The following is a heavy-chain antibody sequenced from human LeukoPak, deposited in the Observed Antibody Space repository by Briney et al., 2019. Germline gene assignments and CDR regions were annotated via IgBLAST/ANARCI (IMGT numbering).Heavy chain of an antibody. V-gene: IGHV3-30-3*01. CDR1: GFTFSSYA. J-gene: IGHJ4*02. D-gene: IGHD5-24*01. CDR2: ISYDGSNK. CDR3: AREKMATIPFDY. Sequence: GGSLRPSCAASGFTFSSYAMHWVRQAPGKGLEWVAVISYDGSNKYYADSVKGRFTISRDNSKNTLYLQMNSLRAEDTAVYYCAREKMATIPFDYWGQGTLVTVSS.